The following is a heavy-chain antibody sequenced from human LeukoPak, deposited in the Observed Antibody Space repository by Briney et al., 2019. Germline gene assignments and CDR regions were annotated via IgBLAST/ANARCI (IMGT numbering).Heavy chain of an antibody. V-gene: IGHV3-21*01. CDR3: AKHGNYYYYGMDV. J-gene: IGHJ6*02. CDR1: GFTFSSYS. Sequence: GGSLRLSCAASGFTFSSYSMNWVRQAPGKGLEWVPSISSSSSYIYYADSVKGRFTIPRDNAKNSLYLQMNSLRAEDTAVYYCAKHGNYYYYGMDVWGQGTTVTVSS. CDR2: ISSSSSYI.